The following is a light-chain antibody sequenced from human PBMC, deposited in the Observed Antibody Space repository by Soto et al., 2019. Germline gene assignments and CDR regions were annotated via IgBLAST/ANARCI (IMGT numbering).Light chain of an antibody. J-gene: IGKJ1*01. CDR3: QQYGSSPWT. Sequence: EIVLTQSPATLSLSPCERATLSCRASQSVSSYLAWYQQKPGQAPRLLIYGASSRATGIPDRFSGSGSGTDFTLTISRLEPEDFAVYYCQQYGSSPWTFGQGTKVDIK. CDR1: QSVSSY. CDR2: GAS. V-gene: IGKV3-20*01.